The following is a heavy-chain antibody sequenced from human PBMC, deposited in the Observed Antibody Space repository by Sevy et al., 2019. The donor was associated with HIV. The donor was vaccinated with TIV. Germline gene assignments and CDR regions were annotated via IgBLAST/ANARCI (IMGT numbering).Heavy chain of an antibody. J-gene: IGHJ4*02. CDR3: ATVGGYSAFEGPYYIDY. Sequence: ASVKVSCKAPGGPFSSFAFSWVRQAPGQGLEWMGGIIPLSTTTNYAQKFQGRVTITADESTSTAYMELSSLTSDDTAVYYCATVGGYSAFEGPYYIDYWGQGTLVTVSS. CDR1: GGPFSSFA. CDR2: IIPLSTTT. D-gene: IGHD5-12*01. V-gene: IGHV1-69*13.